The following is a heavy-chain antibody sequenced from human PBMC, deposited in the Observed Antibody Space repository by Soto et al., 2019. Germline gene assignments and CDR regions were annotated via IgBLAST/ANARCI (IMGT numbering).Heavy chain of an antibody. V-gene: IGHV2-5*02. CDR1: GFSLTTSGVG. CDR3: AHRVLRAVFGLVTTTAIYFDF. D-gene: IGHD3-3*01. Sequence: QITLNESGPTVVKPTETLTLTCTFSGFSLTTSGVGVGWVRQSPGKAPEWLACIYWDDDKRYSTSLKSRLTITKDTSQNQVVLTMANVDPADTATYYCAHRVLRAVFGLVTTTAIYFDFWGQGTPVVVSS. CDR2: IYWDDDK. J-gene: IGHJ4*02.